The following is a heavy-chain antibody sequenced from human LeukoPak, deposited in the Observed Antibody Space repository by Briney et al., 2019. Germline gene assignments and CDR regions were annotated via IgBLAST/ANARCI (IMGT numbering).Heavy chain of an antibody. Sequence: PSETLSLTCTVSGGSIRSSSYYWGWIRQPPGKGLEWIGYIYYSGSTNYNPSLKSRVTISVDTSKNQFSLKLSSVTAADTAVYYCARVGSGYKFDYWGQGTLVTVSS. CDR1: GGSIRSSSYY. CDR2: IYYSGST. D-gene: IGHD3-22*01. J-gene: IGHJ4*02. CDR3: ARVGSGYKFDY. V-gene: IGHV4-61*05.